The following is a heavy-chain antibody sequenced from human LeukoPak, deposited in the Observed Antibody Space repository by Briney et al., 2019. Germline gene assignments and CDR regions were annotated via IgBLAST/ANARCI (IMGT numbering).Heavy chain of an antibody. CDR3: ARGGVRGVIKDAFDI. J-gene: IGHJ3*02. CDR2: IYHSGST. V-gene: IGHV4-30-2*01. D-gene: IGHD3-10*02. Sequence: SETLSLTCAVSGGSISSGGYSWSWIRQPPGKGLEWIVYIYHSGSTYYNPSLKSRVTISVDRSKNQFSLKLSSVTGADTAVYYCARGGVRGVIKDAFDIWGQGTMVTVSS. CDR1: GGSISSGGYS.